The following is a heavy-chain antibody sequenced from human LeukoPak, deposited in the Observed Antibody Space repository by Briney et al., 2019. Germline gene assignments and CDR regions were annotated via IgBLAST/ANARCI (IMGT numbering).Heavy chain of an antibody. CDR1: GFTFSSYA. D-gene: IGHD4-17*01. V-gene: IGHV3-48*04. Sequence: PGGSLRLSCAASGFTFSSYAMHWARQAPGKGLEWVSSISSSTSTIYYADSVRGRFTVSRDNAKNSLYLQMNTLSAEDTAVYYCARGGDYGDYPFDYWGQGTLVTVSS. CDR2: ISSSTSTI. CDR3: ARGGDYGDYPFDY. J-gene: IGHJ4*02.